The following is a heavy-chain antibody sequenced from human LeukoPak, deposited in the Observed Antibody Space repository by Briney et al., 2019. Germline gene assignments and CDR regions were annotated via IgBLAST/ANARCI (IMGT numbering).Heavy chain of an antibody. V-gene: IGHV3-23*01. CDR2: ISGSGGST. CDR1: GFTFSSYA. CDR3: AKDRAYYSDSSGYYLVRAYDY. D-gene: IGHD3-22*01. J-gene: IGHJ4*02. Sequence: GGSLRLSCAASGFTFSSYAMSWVRQAPGKGLEWVSAISGSGGSTYYADSVKGRFTISRDNSKNTLYLQMNSLRAEDTAVYYCAKDRAYYSDSSGYYLVRAYDYWGQGTLVTVSS.